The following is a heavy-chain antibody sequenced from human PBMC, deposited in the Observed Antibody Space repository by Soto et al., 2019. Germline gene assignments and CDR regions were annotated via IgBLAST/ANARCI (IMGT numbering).Heavy chain of an antibody. D-gene: IGHD3-22*01. Sequence: SETLSLTCTVSGGSISIYYLSWIRQPPGKGLEWIGYIYYTGATNYNPSLKSRVIISVDTSKNQFSLKLSSVTAADTAVYYCAREDSSGYYYYGMDVWGQGTSVTVSS. CDR2: IYYTGAT. J-gene: IGHJ6*02. CDR1: GGSISIYY. CDR3: AREDSSGYYYYGMDV. V-gene: IGHV4-59*01.